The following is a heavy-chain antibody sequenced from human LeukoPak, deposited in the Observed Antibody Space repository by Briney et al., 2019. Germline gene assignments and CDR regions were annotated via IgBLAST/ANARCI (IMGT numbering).Heavy chain of an antibody. Sequence: SETLSLTCTVSGGSISSYYWSWIRQPPGKGLEWIGYIYYSGSTNYNPSLKSRVTISVDTSKNQFSLKLSSVTAADTAVYYCARFGSGWYYFDHWGQGTLVTVSS. CDR3: ARFGSGWYYFDH. V-gene: IGHV4-59*12. J-gene: IGHJ4*02. D-gene: IGHD6-19*01. CDR2: IYYSGST. CDR1: GGSISSYY.